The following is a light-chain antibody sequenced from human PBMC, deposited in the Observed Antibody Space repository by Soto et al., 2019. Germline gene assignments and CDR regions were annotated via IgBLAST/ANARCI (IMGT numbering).Light chain of an antibody. J-gene: IGLJ1*01. V-gene: IGLV2-8*01. CDR3: SSYAGSINPFV. Sequence: QSVVTQPPSASGSPGQAVTISCTGNSSDFGGYNYVSWYQQHPGKAPKLMIYEVSKRPSGVPDRFSGSKSGNTASLTVSGLQAEDEADYYCSSYAGSINPFVFGTGTKVTVL. CDR2: EVS. CDR1: SSDFGGYNY.